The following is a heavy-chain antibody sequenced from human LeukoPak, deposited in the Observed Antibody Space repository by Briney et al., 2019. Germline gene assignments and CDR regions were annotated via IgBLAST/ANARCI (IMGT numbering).Heavy chain of an antibody. CDR1: GFTFSSYW. V-gene: IGHV3-7*01. D-gene: IGHD3-10*01. J-gene: IGHJ4*02. CDR3: SRGEGDDY. CDR2: INGDESEK. Sequence: GGSLRLSCAASGFTFSSYWMSWVRQAPGKGLEWVANINGDESEKYYVDSVKAQFTISRDNAKNSLYLQMNSLRVDDTAIYYCSRGEGDDYWGQGTLVTVSS.